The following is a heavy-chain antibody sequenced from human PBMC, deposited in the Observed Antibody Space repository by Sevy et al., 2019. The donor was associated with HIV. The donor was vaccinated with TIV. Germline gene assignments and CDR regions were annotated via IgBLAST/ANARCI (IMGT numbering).Heavy chain of an antibody. CDR2: INESGIT. CDR1: DGSFSGYY. CDR3: ARSPPVVVVPGAPSWFDP. D-gene: IGHD2-2*01. V-gene: IGHV4-34*01. J-gene: IGHJ5*02. Sequence: SETLSLTCAVHDGSFSGYYWNWIRQLPGKGPEWIGEINESGITYYNPSIKSRVTISVDTSKKQFSLKLNSVTAVDSAVYFCARSPPVVVVPGAPSWFDPWGQGTLVTVSS.